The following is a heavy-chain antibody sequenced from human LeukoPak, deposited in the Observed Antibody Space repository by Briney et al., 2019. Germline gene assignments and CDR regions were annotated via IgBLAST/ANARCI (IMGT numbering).Heavy chain of an antibody. V-gene: IGHV3-7*01. CDR3: ARDQHYYDSSGNPA. CDR1: GFTFRSYW. Sequence: GGSLRLSCTASGFTFRSYWMSWVRQAPGKGLEWVANIKQDGSEKYYVDSVKGRFSISRDNAKNSLYLQMNSLRGEDTAIYYCARDQHYYDSSGNPAWGQGALVTVSS. J-gene: IGHJ5*02. CDR2: IKQDGSEK. D-gene: IGHD3-22*01.